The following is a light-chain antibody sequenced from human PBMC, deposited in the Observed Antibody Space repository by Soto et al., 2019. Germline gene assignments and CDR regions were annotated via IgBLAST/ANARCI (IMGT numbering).Light chain of an antibody. CDR1: QYINTR. V-gene: IGKV3-11*01. CDR3: HQRQSWPRT. J-gene: IGKJ1*01. Sequence: EIVLTQSPATLSSFPGDIVTLSFMSSQYINTRLAWYQPRPGQAPRLLIYQTSIRAAGIPARFSASGSGTDFTLTISDVQPEDFALYYCHQRQSWPRTCGQGTKGDIK. CDR2: QTS.